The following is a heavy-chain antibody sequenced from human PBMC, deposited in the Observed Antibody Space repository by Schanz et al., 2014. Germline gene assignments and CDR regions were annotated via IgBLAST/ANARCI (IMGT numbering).Heavy chain of an antibody. D-gene: IGHD2-15*01. V-gene: IGHV1-46*01. CDR3: ARGRGCTGGSCYSWFDL. J-gene: IGHJ5*02. CDR2: INPSGGST. Sequence: QVQLVQSGAEVKKPGASVKVSCKASGYTFTSHGISWVRQAPGQGLEWMGMINPSGGSTTYAQKFQGRVTMTTDTSTGTVYMELSSLRSEDTAVYYCARGRGCTGGSCYSWFDLWGQGTLVTVAS. CDR1: GYTFTSHG.